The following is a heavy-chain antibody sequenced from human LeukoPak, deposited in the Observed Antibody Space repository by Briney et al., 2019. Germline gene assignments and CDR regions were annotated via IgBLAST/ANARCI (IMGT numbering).Heavy chain of an antibody. V-gene: IGHV1-24*01. Sequence: ASVKVSCKASGYTFTSYHMHWVRQAPGKGLEWMGGFDPEDGETIYAQKFQGRVTMTEDTSTDTAYMELSSLRSEDTAVYYCATDVLMVTTSDFDYWGQGTLVTVSS. CDR2: FDPEDGET. CDR3: ATDVLMVTTSDFDY. CDR1: GYTFTSYH. D-gene: IGHD2-8*01. J-gene: IGHJ4*02.